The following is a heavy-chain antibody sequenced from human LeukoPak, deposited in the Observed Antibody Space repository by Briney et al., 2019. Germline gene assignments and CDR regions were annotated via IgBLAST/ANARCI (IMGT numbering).Heavy chain of an antibody. D-gene: IGHD5-12*01. J-gene: IGHJ4*02. CDR2: ISSSSSYT. CDR1: GFTFSDYY. CDR3: ARDSGYSGYSDY. Sequence: GGSLRLSCAASGFTFSDYYMSWIRQVPGKGLEWVSYISSSSSYTDYADSAKGRFTISRDNAKNSLNLQMNSLRAEDTAVYYCARDSGYSGYSDYWGQGTLVTVSS. V-gene: IGHV3-11*05.